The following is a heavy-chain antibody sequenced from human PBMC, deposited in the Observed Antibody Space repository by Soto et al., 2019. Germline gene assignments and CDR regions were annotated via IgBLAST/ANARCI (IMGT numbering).Heavy chain of an antibody. D-gene: IGHD6-13*01. J-gene: IGHJ5*02. Sequence: QVQLVQSGSELKKPGASVKVSCKASGYTFTSYAMNWVRQAPGQGLEWMGWINTNTGNPTYAQGFTGRFVFSLDTSVSTAYLQICSLKAEDTAVYYCARVGYSSSPTARDWFDPWGQGTLVTVSS. CDR1: GYTFTSYA. V-gene: IGHV7-4-1*01. CDR2: INTNTGNP. CDR3: ARVGYSSSPTARDWFDP.